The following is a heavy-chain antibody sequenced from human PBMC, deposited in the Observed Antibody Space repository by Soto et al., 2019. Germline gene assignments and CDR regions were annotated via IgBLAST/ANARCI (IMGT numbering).Heavy chain of an antibody. Sequence: SVKVFCKASGGTFSSYAISWVRQAPGQGLEWMGGIIPIFGTANYAQKFQGRVTITADESTSTAYMELSSLRSEDTAVYYCARGPPTYYYDSSGFPSWAFDIWGQGTMVTVSS. CDR3: ARGPPTYYYDSSGFPSWAFDI. CDR2: IIPIFGTA. J-gene: IGHJ3*02. D-gene: IGHD3-22*01. CDR1: GGTFSSYA. V-gene: IGHV1-69*13.